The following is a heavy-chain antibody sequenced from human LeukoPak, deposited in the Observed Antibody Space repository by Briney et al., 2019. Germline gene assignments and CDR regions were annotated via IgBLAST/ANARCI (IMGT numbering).Heavy chain of an antibody. CDR2: ISWNSGSI. D-gene: IGHD3-9*01. CDR3: AKGEYDILTGYYEY. V-gene: IGHV3-9*01. J-gene: IGHJ4*02. Sequence: GGSLRLSCAASGYSFDDYAMHWVRQAPGKGLEWVSGISWNSGSIGYAGSVKGRFTISRDNAKNSLYLQMNSLRAEDTALYYCAKGEYDILTGYYEYWGQGTLVTVSS. CDR1: GYSFDDYA.